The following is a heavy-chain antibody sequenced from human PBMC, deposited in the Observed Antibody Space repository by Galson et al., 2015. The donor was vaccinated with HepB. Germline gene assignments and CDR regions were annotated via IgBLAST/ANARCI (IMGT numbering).Heavy chain of an antibody. J-gene: IGHJ3*02. CDR1: GFTFTSSA. CDR2: IVVGSGNT. CDR3: AAELYGDYGVGAFDI. Sequence: SVKVSCKASGFTFTSSAMQWCRRPRGQRLEWIGWIVVGSGNTNYAQKFQERVTITRDMSTSTAYMELSSLRSEDTAVYYCAAELYGDYGVGAFDIWGQGTMVTVSS. V-gene: IGHV1-58*02. D-gene: IGHD4-17*01.